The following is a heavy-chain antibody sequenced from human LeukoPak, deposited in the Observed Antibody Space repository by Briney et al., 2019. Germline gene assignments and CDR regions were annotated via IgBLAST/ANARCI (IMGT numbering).Heavy chain of an antibody. V-gene: IGHV4-34*01. CDR2: INHGGST. CDR1: GGSFSGYY. Sequence: PSETLSLTCAVYGGSFSGYYWSWIRQPPGKGLEWIGEINHGGSTNYNPSLKSRVTISVDTSKNQFSLKLSSVTAADTAVYYCARDSYLDAFDIWGQGTMVTVSS. J-gene: IGHJ3*02. CDR3: ARDSYLDAFDI. D-gene: IGHD5-18*01.